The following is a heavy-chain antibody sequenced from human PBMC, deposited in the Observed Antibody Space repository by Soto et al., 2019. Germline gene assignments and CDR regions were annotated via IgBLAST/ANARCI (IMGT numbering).Heavy chain of an antibody. CDR3: TTDYGDYYYYGMDV. Sequence: GGSLRLSCAASGFTFSNAWMNWVRQAPGKGLEWVGRIKSKTDGGTTDYAAPVKGRFTISRDDSKNTLYLQMNSLKTEDTAVYYCTTDYGDYYYYGMDVWGQGTTVTVSS. D-gene: IGHD4-17*01. V-gene: IGHV3-15*07. J-gene: IGHJ6*02. CDR2: IKSKTDGGTT. CDR1: GFTFSNAW.